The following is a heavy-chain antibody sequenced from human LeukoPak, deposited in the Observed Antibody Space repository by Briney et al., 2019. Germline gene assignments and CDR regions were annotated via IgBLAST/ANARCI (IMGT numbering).Heavy chain of an antibody. Sequence: ASVKVSCKASGYTFTGYYMQWVRQAPGQGLEWMGWINPNSGGTNYAQKFQGRVTMTRDTSSSTAYMELSRLRSDDTAVYHCARGVRDCSSTSCYILKGLWYWGQGTPVTVYS. J-gene: IGHJ4*02. CDR1: GYTFTGYY. CDR3: ARGVRDCSSTSCYILKGLWY. V-gene: IGHV1-2*02. D-gene: IGHD2-2*02. CDR2: INPNSGGT.